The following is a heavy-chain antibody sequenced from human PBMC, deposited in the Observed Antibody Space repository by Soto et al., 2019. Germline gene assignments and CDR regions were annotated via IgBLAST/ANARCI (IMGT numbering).Heavy chain of an antibody. D-gene: IGHD2-15*01. Sequence: QLLLQESGPGLVKSSETLSLTCTVSGGSIYSIYYYWGLIRQPPGKGLEWIGNIYYNGTAYYNPSLKRRVTISMDTSNNHVSLHLHSVAAADTAGYHCARRSVGRCYNYWGQGTLVTVSS. CDR3: ARRSVGRCYNY. J-gene: IGHJ4*02. CDR1: GGSIYSIYYY. CDR2: IYYNGTA. V-gene: IGHV4-39*02.